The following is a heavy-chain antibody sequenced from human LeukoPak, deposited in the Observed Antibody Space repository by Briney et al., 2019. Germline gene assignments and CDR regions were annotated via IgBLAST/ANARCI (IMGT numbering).Heavy chain of an antibody. V-gene: IGHV1-2*02. CDR2: INPNSVGT. Sequence: ASVKVSCKASGYTFTGYYMHWVRQAPGQGLECIGWINPNSVGTNYAQKFQGRVTMTRDTSISTAYMELSRLRSDDTAVYYCARVEYDSSGYYYYYGMDVWGQGTTVTVSS. J-gene: IGHJ6*02. CDR3: ARVEYDSSGYYYYYGMDV. CDR1: GYTFTGYY. D-gene: IGHD3-22*01.